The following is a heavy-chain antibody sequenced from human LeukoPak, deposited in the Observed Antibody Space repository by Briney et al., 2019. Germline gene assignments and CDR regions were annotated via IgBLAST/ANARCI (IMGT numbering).Heavy chain of an antibody. J-gene: IGHJ6*02. CDR1: GGSISNSNYY. Sequence: PSETLSLTCTVSGGSISNSNYYWDWIRQPPGKGLEWIGTTYYSGSTYYNPSLKDRVTISVDTSKNQFSLRLGSVNPADTAVYYCAKWLLFNRYYYGIDVWGRGTTVTVSS. D-gene: IGHD5-24*01. CDR3: AKWLLFNRYYYGIDV. CDR2: TYYSGST. V-gene: IGHV4-39*01.